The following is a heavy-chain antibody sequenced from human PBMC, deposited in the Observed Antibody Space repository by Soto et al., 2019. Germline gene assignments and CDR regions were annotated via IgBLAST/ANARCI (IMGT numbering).Heavy chain of an antibody. CDR3: ARVSAGGTRWFDS. CDR2: IYYRGTT. V-gene: IGHV4-31*03. J-gene: IGHJ5*01. CDR1: GGSISTGVWY. Sequence: SETLSLTCSVSGGSISTGVWYWSWVRDHPGKGLEWIGDIYYRGTTSYNPSLGSRVTISRDTSKNQVSLKVNSVTAADTAVYYCARVSAGGTRWFDSWGQGIRVTVSS. D-gene: IGHD6-13*01.